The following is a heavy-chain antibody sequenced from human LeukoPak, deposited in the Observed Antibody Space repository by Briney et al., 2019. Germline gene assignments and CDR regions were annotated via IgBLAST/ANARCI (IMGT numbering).Heavy chain of an antibody. CDR1: GFTFSSYS. Sequence: SGGSLRLSCAASGFTFSSYSMNWVRQAPGKGLEWVSYISSSSSTIYYADSVKGRFTISRDNAKNSLYLQMNSLRAEDTAVYYCAGTHTTGTTFYACDIWGPEKRVTVSS. J-gene: IGHJ3*02. V-gene: IGHV3-48*01. CDR3: AGTHTTGTTFYACDI. D-gene: IGHD1-1*01. CDR2: ISSSSSTI.